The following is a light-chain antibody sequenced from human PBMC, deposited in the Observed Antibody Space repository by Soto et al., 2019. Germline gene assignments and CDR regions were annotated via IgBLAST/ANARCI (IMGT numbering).Light chain of an antibody. Sequence: QSVLTQPPSVSGAPGQRVIISCTGSNSNIGAGYEVHWFQQLPGTAPKLLIYGNINRPSGVPDRFSGSKSGTSASLAITGLQPEDEADYYCQSYDSSLSVLYVFGTGP. CDR1: NSNIGAGYE. J-gene: IGLJ1*01. CDR3: QSYDSSLSVLYV. V-gene: IGLV1-40*01. CDR2: GNI.